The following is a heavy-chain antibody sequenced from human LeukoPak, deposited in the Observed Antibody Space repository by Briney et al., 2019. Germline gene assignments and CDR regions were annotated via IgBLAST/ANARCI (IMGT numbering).Heavy chain of an antibody. Sequence: PSETLSLTCTVSGGSINNYYWSWIRQPPGKGLEWIGYISYSGSTDYNPSLKSRVTISVDTSKNQFSLVLTSVTAADTAVYYCTGEPDTVTAGAWGQGTLVTVSS. V-gene: IGHV4-59*01. J-gene: IGHJ5*02. CDR3: TGEPDTVTAGA. CDR1: GGSINNYY. CDR2: ISYSGST. D-gene: IGHD4-17*01.